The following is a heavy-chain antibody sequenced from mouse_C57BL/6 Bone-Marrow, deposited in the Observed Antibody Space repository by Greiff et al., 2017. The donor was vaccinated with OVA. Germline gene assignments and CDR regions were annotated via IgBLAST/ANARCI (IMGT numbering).Heavy chain of an antibody. D-gene: IGHD1-1*01. V-gene: IGHV1-69*01. CDR1: GYTFTSYW. CDR3: ARYYGPWYFDV. CDR2: IDPSDSYT. J-gene: IGHJ1*03. Sequence: QVQLQQPGAELVMPGASVKLSCKASGYTFTSYWMHWVKQRPGQGLEWIGEIDPSDSYTNYNQKFQGKSTLTVDKSSSTAYMQLSSLTSEDSAVYDCARYYGPWYFDVWGTVTTVTVSS.